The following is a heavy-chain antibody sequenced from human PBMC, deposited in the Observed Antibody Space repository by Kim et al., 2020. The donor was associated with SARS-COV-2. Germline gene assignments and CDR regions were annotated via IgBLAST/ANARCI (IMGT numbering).Heavy chain of an antibody. J-gene: IGHJ3*02. V-gene: IGHV3-30*18. CDR2: ISYDGSNK. Sequence: GGSLRLSCAASGFTFSSYGMHWVRQAPGKGLEWVAVISYDGSNKYYADSVKGRFTISRDNSKNTLYLQMNSLRAEDTAVYYCAKGKHAFDIWGQGTMVTVSS. CDR1: GFTFSSYG. CDR3: AKGKHAFDI.